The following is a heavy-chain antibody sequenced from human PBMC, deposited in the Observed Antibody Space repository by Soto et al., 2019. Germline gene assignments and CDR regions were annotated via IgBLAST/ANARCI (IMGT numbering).Heavy chain of an antibody. J-gene: IGHJ6*02. D-gene: IGHD6-6*01. V-gene: IGHV4-61*01. Sequence: TSETLSLTCTVSGGSVSSGNYYWSWIRQPPGKALEWTGYLYYSGSTNYNPSLKSRVTISVDTSKNQFSLKLSSVTAADTAVYYCARGGRYSSSSNYYGMDVWGQGTTVTVSS. CDR3: ARGGRYSSSSNYYGMDV. CDR1: GGSVSSGNYY. CDR2: LYYSGST.